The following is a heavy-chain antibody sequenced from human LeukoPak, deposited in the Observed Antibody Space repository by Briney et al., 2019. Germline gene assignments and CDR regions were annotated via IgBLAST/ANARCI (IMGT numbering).Heavy chain of an antibody. CDR1: GFTFRSYE. J-gene: IGHJ4*02. CDR2: ISSSGSTI. CDR3: AWWKYYYDSSGYSGGFDY. D-gene: IGHD3-22*01. Sequence: GGSLRLSCAASGFTFRSYELNWVRQAPGKGLEWVSYISSSGSTIYYADSVKGRFTISRDNAKNSLYLQMNSLRAEDTAVYYCAWWKYYYDSSGYSGGFDYWGQGTLVTVSS. V-gene: IGHV3-48*03.